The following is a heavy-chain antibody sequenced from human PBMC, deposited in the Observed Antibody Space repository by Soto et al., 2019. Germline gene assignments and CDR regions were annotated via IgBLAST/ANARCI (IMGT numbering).Heavy chain of an antibody. CDR3: SKERQRGMDV. CDR1: GYTFSVYH. V-gene: IGHV1-2*02. J-gene: IGHJ6*03. CDR2: VQPNSGGT. Sequence: QVHLVQSGAEVKQPGASVKVSCKASGYTFSVYHMHWERQAPGQGLEWMGWVQPNSGGTNYAQSFEGRVAMTRDTSINTAYMELSGLTSDDTAVYYCSKERQRGMDVWGEGTTVTVSS.